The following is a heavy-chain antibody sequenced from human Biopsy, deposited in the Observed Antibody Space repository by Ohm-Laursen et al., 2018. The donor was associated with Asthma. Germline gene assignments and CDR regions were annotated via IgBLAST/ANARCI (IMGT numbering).Heavy chain of an antibody. CDR2: ISYDGSNK. V-gene: IGHV3-30*18. J-gene: IGHJ6*02. CDR1: GFTFSSYG. Sequence: SLRLSCSAPGFTFSSYGMYWVRQAPGKGLEWVAVISYDGSNKYYADSVKGRFTISRDNSKNTLYLQMNSLRAEDTAVCYCAKDTEGRYDFWSGLSYNYYGMDVWGQGTTVTVSS. CDR3: AKDTEGRYDFWSGLSYNYYGMDV. D-gene: IGHD3-3*01.